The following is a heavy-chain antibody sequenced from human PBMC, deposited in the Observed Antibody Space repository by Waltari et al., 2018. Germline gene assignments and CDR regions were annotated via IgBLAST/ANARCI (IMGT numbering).Heavy chain of an antibody. CDR2: ISGNSADI. D-gene: IGHD6-13*01. CDR3: AKDRGYEFPYYSDC. V-gene: IGHV3-23*01. J-gene: IGHJ4*02. CDR1: GFTFSIHA. Sequence: EVQLLQSGGGLVQPGGSLRLSCEASGFTFSIHAMTSVRQAPGKGLEWVSIISGNSADIYYADSVKGRFTISRDNSRNTLYLQMNSVRAEDTAVYYCAKDRGYEFPYYSDCWGQGTLVTVSS.